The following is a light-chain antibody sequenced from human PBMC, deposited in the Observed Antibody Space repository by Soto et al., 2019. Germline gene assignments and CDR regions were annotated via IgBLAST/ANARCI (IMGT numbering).Light chain of an antibody. V-gene: IGLV2-23*02. Sequence: QSALTQPASVSGSPGQSITISCTGTSSDVGSYDLVSWYQHHPGKVPKLIIFEFTRRPSEVSNRFSASKSGSTASLTISGLQPEDEGDYYCCSYGGFNNVVFGGGTKLTVL. CDR1: SSDVGSYDL. CDR3: CSYGGFNNVV. J-gene: IGLJ2*01. CDR2: EFT.